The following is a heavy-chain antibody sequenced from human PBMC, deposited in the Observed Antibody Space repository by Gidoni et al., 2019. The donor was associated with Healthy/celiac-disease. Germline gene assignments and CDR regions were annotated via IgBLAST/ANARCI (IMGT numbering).Heavy chain of an antibody. V-gene: IGHV3-23*01. CDR3: AKDGDSSGDALDI. J-gene: IGHJ3*02. CDR1: GFTFSSYA. Sequence: EVQLFESGGGLVHPGGSLRLSCAASGFTFSSYAMSWVRQATGKGLEWVSAISGSGGRTYYADSVKGRLTISRDNSKNTLYLQMNSLRAEDTDVYYCAKDGDSSGDALDIWGQGTMVTVSS. D-gene: IGHD3-22*01. CDR2: ISGSGGRT.